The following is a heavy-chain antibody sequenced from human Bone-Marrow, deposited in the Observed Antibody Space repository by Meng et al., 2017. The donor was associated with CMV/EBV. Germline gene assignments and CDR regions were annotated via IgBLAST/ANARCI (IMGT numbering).Heavy chain of an antibody. CDR1: GFTFNDYG. D-gene: IGHD3-16*01. V-gene: IGHV3-20*01. CDR3: ARGSYNNYVCYYYGMDV. J-gene: IGHJ6*02. CDR2: INWDGGST. Sequence: GEFLKISCAASGFTFNDYGMSWVRRAPGKGLEWVSGINWDGGSTGYADSVKGRFTITRDNAKNSLYLQMNSLRAEDTALYHCARGSYNNYVCYYYGMDVWGQGTTVTVSS.